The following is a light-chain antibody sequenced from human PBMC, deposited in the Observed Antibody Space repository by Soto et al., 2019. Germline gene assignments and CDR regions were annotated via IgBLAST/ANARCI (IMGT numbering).Light chain of an antibody. Sequence: EIVLTQSPGTLSLSPGETAALSCRASQSVSSMYLAWYQQKSGQAPRLLIYATSSRATDIPDRFIGYGSGTDFTLTISGLEPEDFAVYYCQQYGSSLSTFGQGTKVDI. CDR3: QQYGSSLST. CDR2: ATS. J-gene: IGKJ1*01. CDR1: QSVSSMY. V-gene: IGKV3-20*01.